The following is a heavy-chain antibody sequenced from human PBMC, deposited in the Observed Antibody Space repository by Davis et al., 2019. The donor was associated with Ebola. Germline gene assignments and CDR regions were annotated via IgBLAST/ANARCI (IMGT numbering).Heavy chain of an antibody. V-gene: IGHV1-46*01. Sequence: ASVKVSCKASGYTFISYDIHWVRQAPGQGLEWMGIINPSGGSTSYAQKFQGRVTMTRDTSTSTVYMELSSLRSEDTAVYYCARAQFPTTSDHWGQGTLVTVSS. CDR2: INPSGGST. J-gene: IGHJ4*02. CDR1: GYTFISYD. CDR3: ARAQFPTTSDH. D-gene: IGHD1-1*01.